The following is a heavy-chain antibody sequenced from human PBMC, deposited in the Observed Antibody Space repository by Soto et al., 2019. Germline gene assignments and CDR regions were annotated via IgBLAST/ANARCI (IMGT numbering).Heavy chain of an antibody. CDR1: RGSFSGFY. V-gene: IGHV4-34*01. Sequence: LSLTCGVYRGSFSGFYWSWVRQTPGGGLEWIGEINHSGTTNYNPSFQNRVTISVDKSTNNFSLKMTSVTAADAAVYYCARGRGYVYGSNFYGLDVWGQGTTVTVSS. CDR2: INHSGTT. CDR3: ARGRGYVYGSNFYGLDV. D-gene: IGHD6-25*01. J-gene: IGHJ6*02.